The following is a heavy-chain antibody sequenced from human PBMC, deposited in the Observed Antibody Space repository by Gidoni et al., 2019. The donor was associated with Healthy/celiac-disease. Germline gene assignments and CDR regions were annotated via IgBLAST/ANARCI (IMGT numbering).Heavy chain of an antibody. J-gene: IGHJ4*02. CDR2: INHSGST. CDR1: GVSLSSYY. V-gene: IGHV4-34*01. D-gene: IGHD2-2*01. CDR3: ARRAHYCSSTSCYRGDRFDY. Sequence: QVQLQQWGAGLLKPSVTLSLTCAVYGVSLSSYYWSWIRQPPGKGLEWIGEINHSGSTNYNPALKSRVTISVDTSKNQFSLKLSSVTAADTAVYYGARRAHYCSSTSCYRGDRFDYWGQGTLVTVSS.